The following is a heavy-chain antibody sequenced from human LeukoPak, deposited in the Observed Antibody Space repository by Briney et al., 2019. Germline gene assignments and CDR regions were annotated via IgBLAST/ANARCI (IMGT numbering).Heavy chain of an antibody. CDR3: AKGYQLRGMDV. J-gene: IGHJ6*02. V-gene: IGHV3-74*01. Sequence: GGSLRLSCAASGFSFSSYWMHWVRQAPGKGLVWVSRIKTDGSSATYADSVKGRFTISRDNAKNSVYLQMNSLRVEDTAVYYCAKGYQLRGMDVWGQGTTVTVSS. CDR1: GFSFSSYW. D-gene: IGHD2-2*01. CDR2: IKTDGSSA.